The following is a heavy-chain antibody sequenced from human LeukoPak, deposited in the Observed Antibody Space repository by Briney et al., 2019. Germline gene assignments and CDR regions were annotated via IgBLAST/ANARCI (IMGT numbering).Heavy chain of an antibody. D-gene: IGHD3-9*01. J-gene: IGHJ4*02. Sequence: PGGSLRLSCAASGFTFSSYEMNWVRQAPGKGLEWVSYISSSGSTIYYADSVKGRFTISRDNAKNSLYLQMNNLRAEDTAVYYCARDYDILTGYSYWGQGTLVTVSS. CDR3: ARDYDILTGYSY. CDR1: GFTFSSYE. CDR2: ISSSGSTI. V-gene: IGHV3-48*03.